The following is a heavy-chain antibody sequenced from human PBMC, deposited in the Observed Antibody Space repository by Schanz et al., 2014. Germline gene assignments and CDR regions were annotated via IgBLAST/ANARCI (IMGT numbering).Heavy chain of an antibody. CDR3: AKNQYDDVDLSSFYFDF. D-gene: IGHD3-10*02. J-gene: IGHJ4*02. Sequence: PGGSLRLSCAASGFTFSAYYMTWVRQAPGKGLEWVSFVHPGGSTYYPDSVKGRFTISRDSSKNTLYLQMNSLRPEDTAIYYCAKNQYDDVDLSSFYFDFWGQGTLVTVSS. CDR1: GFTFSAYY. CDR2: VHPGGST. V-gene: IGHV3-53*01.